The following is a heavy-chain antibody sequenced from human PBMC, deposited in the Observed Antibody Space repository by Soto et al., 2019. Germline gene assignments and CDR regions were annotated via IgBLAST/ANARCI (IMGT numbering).Heavy chain of an antibody. Sequence: EVQLVQSGAEVKKPGESLRISCKGSGYSFTSYWISWVRQMPGKGLEWMGRIDPSDSYTNYSPSFQGHVTISADKSISTAYLQWSSLKASDTAMYYCARLSRSLYVWGSYGYSEAATEYGMDVWGQGTTVTVSS. CDR3: ARLSRSLYVWGSYGYSEAATEYGMDV. J-gene: IGHJ6*02. V-gene: IGHV5-10-1*03. CDR2: IDPSDSYT. D-gene: IGHD3-16*01. CDR1: GYSFTSYW.